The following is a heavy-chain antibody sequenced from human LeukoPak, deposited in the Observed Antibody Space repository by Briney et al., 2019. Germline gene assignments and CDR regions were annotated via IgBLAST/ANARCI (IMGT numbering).Heavy chain of an antibody. CDR1: GFSLSTSGVG. D-gene: IGHD4-17*01. CDR2: IYWDDDK. Sequence: SGPTLVNPTQTLTLTCTFSGFSLSTSGVGVGWIRQPPGKALEWLALIYWDDDKRYSPSLKSRLTITKDTSKNQVVLTMTNMDPVDTATYYCAHSYPYGDFREDIFDYWGQGTLVTVSS. V-gene: IGHV2-5*02. J-gene: IGHJ4*02. CDR3: AHSYPYGDFREDIFDY.